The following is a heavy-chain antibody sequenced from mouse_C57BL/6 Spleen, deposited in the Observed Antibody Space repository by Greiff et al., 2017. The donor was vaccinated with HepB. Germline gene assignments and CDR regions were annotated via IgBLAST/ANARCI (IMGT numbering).Heavy chain of an antibody. J-gene: IGHJ1*03. V-gene: IGHV1-81*01. CDR2: IYPRSGNT. CDR1: GYTFTSYG. Sequence: VQLQQSGAELARPGASVKLSCKASGYTFTSYGISWVKQRTGQGLEWIGEIYPRSGNTYYNEKFKGKATLTADKSSSTAYMELRSLTSEDSAVYFCARELLGEWYFDVWGTGTTVTVSS. D-gene: IGHD4-1*01. CDR3: ARELLGEWYFDV.